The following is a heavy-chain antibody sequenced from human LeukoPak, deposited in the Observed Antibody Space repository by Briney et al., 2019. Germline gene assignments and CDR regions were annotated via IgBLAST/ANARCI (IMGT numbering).Heavy chain of an antibody. CDR3: TRNYVLLWFGELSPEDY. CDR1: GFNFGDYA. Sequence: GGSLRLSCTASGFNFGDYAISWFRQAPGKGLEWVGFIRSKAYGGTTEYAASVRGRFTISRDDSKSIAYLQMNSLKTEDTAVYYCTRNYVLLWFGELSPEDYWGQGTLVTVSS. CDR2: IRSKAYGGTT. J-gene: IGHJ4*02. V-gene: IGHV3-49*03. D-gene: IGHD3-10*01.